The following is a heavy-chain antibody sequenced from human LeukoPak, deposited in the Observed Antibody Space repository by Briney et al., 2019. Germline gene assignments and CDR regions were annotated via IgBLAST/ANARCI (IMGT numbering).Heavy chain of an antibody. CDR1: GVSISSSEW. D-gene: IGHD3-9*01. J-gene: IGHJ4*02. V-gene: IGHV4-4*02. CDR2: IHPDGRT. Sequence: PSGTLSLTCAVSGVSISSSEWWIWVRQPPGQGLEWIGEIHPDGRTRYNPSLKSRVTMSMDYSKNQFSLSVTSVTAADTAIYYCGKTDIYFNPIDYWGPGSLVTVSS. CDR3: GKTDIYFNPIDY.